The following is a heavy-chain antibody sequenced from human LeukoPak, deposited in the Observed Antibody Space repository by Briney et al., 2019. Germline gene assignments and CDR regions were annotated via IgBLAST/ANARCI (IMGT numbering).Heavy chain of an antibody. V-gene: IGHV3-23*01. D-gene: IGHD4-17*01. CDR2: IRASDGAT. Sequence: PGGSLRLSCAASGFPFSPYGMSWVRQAPGKGLEWVSSIRASDGATYYADSVKGRFAISRDNSKNTLYLQMNSLRAEDTAVYYCAKDVYGDYGGPDYWGQGTLVTVSS. J-gene: IGHJ4*02. CDR1: GFPFSPYG. CDR3: AKDVYGDYGGPDY.